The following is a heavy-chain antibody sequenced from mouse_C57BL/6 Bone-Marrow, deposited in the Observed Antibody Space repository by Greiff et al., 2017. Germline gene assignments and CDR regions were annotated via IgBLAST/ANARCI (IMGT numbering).Heavy chain of an antibody. D-gene: IGHD1-1*01. CDR2: ISSGGSYT. CDR1: GFTFSSYG. J-gene: IGHJ3*01. V-gene: IGHV5-6*01. CDR3: ARLPYYYGSSYGWFAY. Sequence: EVQGVESGGDLVKPGGSLKLSCAASGFTFSSYGMSWVRQTPDKRLEWVATISSGGSYTYYPDSVKGRFTISRDNAKNTLYLQMSSLKSEDTAMYYCARLPYYYGSSYGWFAYWGQGTLVTVSA.